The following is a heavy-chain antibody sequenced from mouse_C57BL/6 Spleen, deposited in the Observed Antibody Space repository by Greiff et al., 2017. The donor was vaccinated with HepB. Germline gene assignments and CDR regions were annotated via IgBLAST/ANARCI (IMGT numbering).Heavy chain of an antibody. CDR3: ARHLNRKRYFDY. V-gene: IGHV1-59*01. Sequence: QVQLQQPGAELVRPGTSVKLSCKASGYTFTSYWMHWVKQRPGQGLEWIGLIDPSDSYTNYNQKFKGKATLTVDTSSSTAYMQLSSLTSEDSAVYYCARHLNRKRYFDYWGQGTTLTVSS. D-gene: IGHD1-3*01. J-gene: IGHJ2*01. CDR2: IDPSDSYT. CDR1: GYTFTSYW.